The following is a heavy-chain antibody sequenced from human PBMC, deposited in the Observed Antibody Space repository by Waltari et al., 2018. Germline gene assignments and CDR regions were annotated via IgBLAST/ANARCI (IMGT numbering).Heavy chain of an antibody. CDR2: ISYDSSNK. J-gene: IGHJ6*03. CDR1: GVTFSSFP. D-gene: IGHD3-16*01. Sequence: QVQLVESGGDVVQPGRSLRLSCAASGVTFSSFPIHWVRQAPGKGLEWVALISYDSSNKFYSDSLKGRFTISRDNSMNTLYLEMNSLRAEDTAVYYCAKRSWDYYYMDVWGKGTTVTVS. V-gene: IGHV3-30-3*01. CDR3: AKRSWDYYYMDV.